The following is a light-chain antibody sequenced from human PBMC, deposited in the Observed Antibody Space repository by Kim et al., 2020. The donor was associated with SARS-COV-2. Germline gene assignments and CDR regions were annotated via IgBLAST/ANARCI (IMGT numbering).Light chain of an antibody. V-gene: IGKV1-9*01. Sequence: ASVGDGVTITCRASQGIRSYLAWYQQKPGKAPKLLIYAASTLQSGVPSRFSGSGSGTDFTLTISSLQPEDSATYYCQQLNSYPLTFGGGTKVDIK. CDR2: AAS. J-gene: IGKJ4*01. CDR3: QQLNSYPLT. CDR1: QGIRSY.